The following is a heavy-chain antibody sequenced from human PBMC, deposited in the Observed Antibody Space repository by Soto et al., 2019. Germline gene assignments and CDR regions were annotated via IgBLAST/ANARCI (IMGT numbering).Heavy chain of an antibody. V-gene: IGHV1-69*01. D-gene: IGHD5-18*01. CDR1: GGTFSSYA. J-gene: IGHJ4*02. CDR2: IIPIFGTA. Sequence: QVQLVQSGAEVKKPGSSVKVSCKASGGTFSSYAISWVRQAPGQGLEWMGGIIPIFGTANYAQKFQGRVTITADESTSTAYMELSSLISEDTAVYYCARDRGYSYGPSVDYFDYWGQGTLVTVSS. CDR3: ARDRGYSYGPSVDYFDY.